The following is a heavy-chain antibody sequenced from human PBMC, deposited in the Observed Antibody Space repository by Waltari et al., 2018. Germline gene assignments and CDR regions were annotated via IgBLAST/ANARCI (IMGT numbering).Heavy chain of an antibody. CDR1: GYNFRPYG. D-gene: IGHD1-1*01. V-gene: IGHV1-18*01. CDR3: ARVRASGGNSAFDI. CDR2: INPYNGNT. Sequence: QGQLLQSGAEVKKPGASVTVSCKASGYNFRPYGNSWVRQAPGQGLEWMGWINPYNGNTNYAQMVQDRVTLTTDTSTSTAYMELRSLTSADTAVYYCARVRASGGNSAFDIWGQGTMVTVSS. J-gene: IGHJ3*02.